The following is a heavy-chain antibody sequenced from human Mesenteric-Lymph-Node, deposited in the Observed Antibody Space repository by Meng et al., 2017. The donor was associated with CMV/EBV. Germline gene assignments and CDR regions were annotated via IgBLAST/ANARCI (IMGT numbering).Heavy chain of an antibody. V-gene: IGHV3-74*03. CDR2: IESDGIST. CDR1: GVTFSTYW. Sequence: YCAASGVTFSTYWRHWVRQAPGKGLVWVSRIESDGISTTYADSVKGRFTISRDNAKNTLYLQMNSLRAEDTAVYYCARDGMATADYWGQGTLVTVSS. CDR3: ARDGMATADY. D-gene: IGHD5-24*01. J-gene: IGHJ4*02.